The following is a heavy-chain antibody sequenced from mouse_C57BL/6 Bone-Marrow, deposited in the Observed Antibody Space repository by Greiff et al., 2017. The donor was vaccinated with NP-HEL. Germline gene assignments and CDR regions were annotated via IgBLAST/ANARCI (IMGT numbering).Heavy chain of an antibody. CDR1: GFSLTSYG. CDR2: IWRGGST. V-gene: IGHV2-5*01. J-gene: IGHJ3*01. D-gene: IGHD1-1*01. CDR3: AKKGDYGSSFAY. Sequence: VQLQESGPGLVQPSQSLSITCTVSGFSLTSYGVHWVRQSPGKGLEWLGVIWRGGSTDYNAAFMSRLSITKDNSKSKVFFKMNSLQADDTAIFYCAKKGDYGSSFAYWGQGTLVTVSA.